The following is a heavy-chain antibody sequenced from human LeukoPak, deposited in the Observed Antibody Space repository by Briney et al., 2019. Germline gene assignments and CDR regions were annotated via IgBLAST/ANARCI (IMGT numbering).Heavy chain of an antibody. CDR3: ARASPGVVFNYFDY. D-gene: IGHD2-15*01. Sequence: PGGSLRLSCVASGFTIDSFYMSWVRQAPGKGLEWVANIDEAGKDGYYADSVKGRFTISRDNTKNSVFLDMTSLRVEDTATYFCARASPGVVFNYFDYWGQGALVPVSS. J-gene: IGHJ4*01. CDR2: IDEAGKDG. CDR1: GFTIDSFY. V-gene: IGHV3-7*01.